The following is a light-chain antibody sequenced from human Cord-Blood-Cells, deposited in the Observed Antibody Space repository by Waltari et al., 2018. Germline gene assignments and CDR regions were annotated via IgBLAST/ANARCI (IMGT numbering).Light chain of an antibody. CDR3: QSADSSGTCV. Sequence: SYELTQPPSVSVSPGQTARITWSGDALPKQYAYWYHQKPGQAPVLVIYKDSERPSGIPERFSGSSSGTTVTLAISGVQAEDEADYYCQSADSSGTCVFGGGTKLTVL. J-gene: IGLJ3*02. CDR1: ALPKQY. V-gene: IGLV3-25*03. CDR2: KDS.